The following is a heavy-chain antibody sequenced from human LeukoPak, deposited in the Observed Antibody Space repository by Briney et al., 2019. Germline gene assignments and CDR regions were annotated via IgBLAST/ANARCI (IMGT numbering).Heavy chain of an antibody. CDR3: ASQGTAGDFDY. Sequence: SETLSLTCTVSGGSISSHSWSWIRQPPGKGLEWIGYIYYSGSTNYNPSLKSRVTISVDTSKNQFSLKLSSVTAADTAVYYCASQGTAGDFDYWGQGTLVTVSS. CDR2: IYYSGST. CDR1: GGSISSHS. V-gene: IGHV4-59*08. J-gene: IGHJ4*02. D-gene: IGHD1-1*01.